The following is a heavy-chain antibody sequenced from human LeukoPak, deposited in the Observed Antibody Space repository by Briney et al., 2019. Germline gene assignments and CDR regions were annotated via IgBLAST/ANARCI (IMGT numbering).Heavy chain of an antibody. V-gene: IGHV3-30*03. Sequence: TGGSLRLSCAASGFTFSSYGMHWVRQAPGKGLEWVAVISYDGSNKYYADSVKGRFTISRDNSKNTLYLQMNSLRAEDTAVYYCRGYNYALDYRGQGTLVTVSS. D-gene: IGHD5-18*01. CDR3: RGYNYALDY. CDR2: ISYDGSNK. CDR1: GFTFSSYG. J-gene: IGHJ4*02.